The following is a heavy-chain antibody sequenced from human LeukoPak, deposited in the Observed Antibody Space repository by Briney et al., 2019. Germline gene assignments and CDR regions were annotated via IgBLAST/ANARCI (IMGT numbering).Heavy chain of an antibody. J-gene: IGHJ4*02. Sequence: TLSLTCTVSGGSISSGGYYWSWIRQPPGKGLEWIGYIYHSGSTYYNPSLKSRVTISVDRSKNQFSLKLSSVTAADTAVYYCARTNGNWGRHLEYYFDYWGQGTLVTVSS. V-gene: IGHV4-30-2*01. CDR2: IYHSGST. CDR1: GGSISSGGYY. CDR3: ARTNGNWGRHLEYYFDY. D-gene: IGHD7-27*01.